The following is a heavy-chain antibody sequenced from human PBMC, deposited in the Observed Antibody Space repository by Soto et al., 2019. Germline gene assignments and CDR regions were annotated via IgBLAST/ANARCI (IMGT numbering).Heavy chain of an antibody. CDR3: AKSHYDYIWGSYTP. D-gene: IGHD3-16*01. CDR1: GFTFSSYW. J-gene: IGHJ5*02. CDR2: IKQDGSEK. V-gene: IGHV3-7*01. Sequence: GGSLRLSCAASGFTFSSYWMSWVRQAPGKGLEWVANIKQDGSEKYYVDSVKGRFTISRDNAKNSLYLQMNSLRAEDTAVYYCAKSHYDYIWGSYTPWGQGTLVTVSS.